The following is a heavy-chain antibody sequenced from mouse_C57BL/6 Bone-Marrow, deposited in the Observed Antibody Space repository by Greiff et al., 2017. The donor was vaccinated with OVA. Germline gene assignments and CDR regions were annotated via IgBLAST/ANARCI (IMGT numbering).Heavy chain of an antibody. CDR2: IYPGDGDT. D-gene: IGHD2-4*01. J-gene: IGHJ4*01. CDR3: ARGYYDYDDYYAMDY. V-gene: IGHV1-82*01. Sequence: QVQLQQSGPELVKPGASVKISCKASGYAFSSSWMNWVKQRPGKGLEWIGRIYPGDGDTNYNGKFKGKATLTADKSSSTAYMQLSSLTSEDSAVYFCARGYYDYDDYYAMDYWGQGTSVTVSS. CDR1: GYAFSSSW.